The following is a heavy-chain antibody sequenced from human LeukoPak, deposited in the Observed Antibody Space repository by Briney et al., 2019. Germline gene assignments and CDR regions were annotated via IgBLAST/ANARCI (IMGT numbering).Heavy chain of an antibody. D-gene: IGHD5-24*01. J-gene: IGHJ4*02. Sequence: GGSLRLSCVGSGFSFSDTWMSWVRQSPGKGLEWVGRIKSKTDGGTTDYAAPVKGRFTISRDNAKNSLYLQMNSLRAEDTAIYYCTRVGYIDEGIDYWGQGTLVTVSS. CDR2: IKSKTDGGTT. V-gene: IGHV3-15*01. CDR3: TRVGYIDEGIDY. CDR1: GFSFSDTW.